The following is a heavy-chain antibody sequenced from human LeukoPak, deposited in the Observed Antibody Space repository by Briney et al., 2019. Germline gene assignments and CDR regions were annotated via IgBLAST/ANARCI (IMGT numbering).Heavy chain of an antibody. Sequence: SETLSLTCTVSGGSISSHYWNWIRQPPGKGLEWIGYIYYSGSTNFNPSLKSRVTISVDTSKNQFSLKLSSVTAADTAVYYCARLGSPQGYGGNKAFDIWGHGTMVTVSS. CDR3: ARLGSPQGYGGNKAFDI. CDR2: IYYSGST. J-gene: IGHJ3*02. V-gene: IGHV4-59*11. D-gene: IGHD4-23*01. CDR1: GGSISSHY.